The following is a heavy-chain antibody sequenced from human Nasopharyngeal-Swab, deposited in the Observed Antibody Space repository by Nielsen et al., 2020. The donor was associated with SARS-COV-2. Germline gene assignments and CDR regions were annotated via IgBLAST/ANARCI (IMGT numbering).Heavy chain of an antibody. D-gene: IGHD1-26*01. V-gene: IGHV3-74*01. CDR1: GFTFSSYW. CDR3: ARGYGSYPYYYGMDV. J-gene: IGHJ6*02. CDR2: INSDGSST. Sequence: GESLKISCAASGFTFSSYWMHWVRQAPGKGLVWVSHINSDGSSTSYADSVKGRFTISRDNAKNMLYLQMNSLRAEDTAVYYCARGYGSYPYYYGMDVWGQGTTVTVSS.